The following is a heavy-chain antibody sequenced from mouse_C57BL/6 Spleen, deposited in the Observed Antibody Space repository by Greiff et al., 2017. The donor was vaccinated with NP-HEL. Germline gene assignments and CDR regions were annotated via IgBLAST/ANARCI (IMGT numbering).Heavy chain of an antibody. CDR1: GYTFTSYG. V-gene: IGHV1-81*01. D-gene: IGHD4-1*02. Sequence: VQVVESGAELARPGASVKLSCKASGYTFTSYGISWVKQRTGQGLEWIGEIYPRSGNTYYNEKFKGKATLTADKSSSTAYMELRSLTSEDSAVYFCASTGQFAYWGQGTLVTVSA. CDR3: ASTGQFAY. J-gene: IGHJ3*01. CDR2: IYPRSGNT.